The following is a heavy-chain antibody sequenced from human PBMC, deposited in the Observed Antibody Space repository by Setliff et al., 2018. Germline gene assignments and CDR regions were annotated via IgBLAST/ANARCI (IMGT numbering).Heavy chain of an antibody. V-gene: IGHV1-2*02. D-gene: IGHD6-19*01. CDR1: GYTFTGYY. Sequence: ASVKVSCKASGYTFTGYYMHWVRQAPGQGLEWMGWINPNSGGTNYAQKFQGRVTVTRNTSISTAYMELSSLRAEDMAVYYCARSRTGEYSSGWLNWFDPWGQGTLVTVS. CDR3: ARSRTGEYSSGWLNWFDP. CDR2: INPNSGGT. J-gene: IGHJ5*02.